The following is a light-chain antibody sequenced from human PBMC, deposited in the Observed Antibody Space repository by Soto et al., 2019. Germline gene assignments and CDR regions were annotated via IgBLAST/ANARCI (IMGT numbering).Light chain of an antibody. CDR1: NSNVGSNT. J-gene: IGLJ2*01. CDR3: ATWDDSLSGVV. CDR2: RNN. V-gene: IGLV1-47*01. Sequence: QPVLTQPPSASGTPGQRVTISCSGSNSNVGSNTVHWYQHLPGTAPKLLLYRNNQRPSGVPDRFSGSKSGTSASLAISGLRSEDEADYYCATWDDSLSGVVFGGGTKLTVL.